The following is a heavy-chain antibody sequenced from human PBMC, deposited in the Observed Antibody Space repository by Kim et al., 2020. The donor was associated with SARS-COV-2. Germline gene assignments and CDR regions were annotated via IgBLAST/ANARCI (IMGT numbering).Heavy chain of an antibody. CDR1: GGSISSYY. J-gene: IGHJ3*02. Sequence: SETLSPTCTVSGGSISSYYWSWIRQPPGKGLEWIGYIYYSGSTNYNPSLKSRVTISVDTSKNQFSLKLSSVTAADTAVYYCARSGQRGAFDIWGQGTMVTVSS. V-gene: IGHV4-59*01. D-gene: IGHD1-1*01. CDR3: ARSGQRGAFDI. CDR2: IYYSGST.